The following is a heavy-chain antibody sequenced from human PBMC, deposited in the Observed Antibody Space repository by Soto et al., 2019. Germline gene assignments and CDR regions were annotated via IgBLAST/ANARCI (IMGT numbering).Heavy chain of an antibody. D-gene: IGHD3-22*01. V-gene: IGHV1-46*01. CDR2: VNAGDGSA. Sequence: QVQLVQSGAEVTEPGASVKVSCKTSGFTFTLHYIHWVRQAPGQGLAWVGMVNAGDGSATYAREFRDKVSMTWDTSTSTVYLDLNSLKSEDTAIYYCARERDSFDYWGQGTLVSVSP. J-gene: IGHJ4*02. CDR3: ARERDSFDY. CDR1: GFTFTLHY.